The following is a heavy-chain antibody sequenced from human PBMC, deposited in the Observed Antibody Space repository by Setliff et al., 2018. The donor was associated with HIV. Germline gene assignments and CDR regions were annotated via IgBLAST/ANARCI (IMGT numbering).Heavy chain of an antibody. J-gene: IGHJ5*02. D-gene: IGHD3-3*01. CDR3: ARDQAYYNFWSGRYYGGWFDP. CDR1: GYTFTTYG. CDR2: ISAYNGNT. V-gene: IGHV1-18*01. Sequence: ASVKVSCKPSGYTFTTYGLSWVRQAPGQGLEWMGWISAYNGNTNYAQKLQGRVTMTTDTSTSTAYTELRSLRSDDTAVYYCARDQAYYNFWSGRYYGGWFDPWGQGTLVTVSS.